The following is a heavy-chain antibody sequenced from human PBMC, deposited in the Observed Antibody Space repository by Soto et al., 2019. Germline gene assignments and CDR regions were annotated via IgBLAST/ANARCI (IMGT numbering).Heavy chain of an antibody. CDR3: ARIDCTGNNCNPYYHYGMDV. CDR1: GFTFYTYG. V-gene: IGHV3-33*01. Sequence: QEQLVESGGGVVQPGRSLRLSCAASGFTFYTYGMHWVRQVPGKGLQWVAGIWYDGGTKYYADSVRGRFTVSRDNSKNTLYLQMNSLRDEDTAVYYCARIDCTGNNCNPYYHYGMDVWGQGTTVTVSS. CDR2: IWYDGGTK. D-gene: IGHD2-8*02. J-gene: IGHJ6*02.